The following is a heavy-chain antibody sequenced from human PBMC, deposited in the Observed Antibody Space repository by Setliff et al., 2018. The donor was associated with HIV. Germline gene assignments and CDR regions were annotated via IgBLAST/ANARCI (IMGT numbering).Heavy chain of an antibody. CDR2: IKQDGSEK. J-gene: IGHJ4*02. CDR3: ARDYTFWSGHPYYFDY. Sequence: PGGSLRLSCAASGFTFGSYWMSWVRQAPGKGLEWVANIKQDGSEKYYVDSVKGRFTISRDNARNSLFLQMNNLRADDTAVYYCARDYTFWSGHPYYFDYWGQGTLVTVSS. D-gene: IGHD3-3*01. V-gene: IGHV3-7*01. CDR1: GFTFGSYW.